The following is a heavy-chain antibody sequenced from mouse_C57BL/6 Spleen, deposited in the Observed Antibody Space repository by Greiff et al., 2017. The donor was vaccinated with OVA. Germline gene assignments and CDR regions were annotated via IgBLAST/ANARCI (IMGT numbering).Heavy chain of an antibody. D-gene: IGHD3-2*02. CDR3: ASLDSSGYGYFDY. CDR2: IWTGGGT. V-gene: IGHV2-9-1*01. J-gene: IGHJ2*01. CDR1: GFSLTSYA. Sequence: VKLVESGPGLVAPSQSLSITCTVSGFSLTSYAISWVRQPPGKGLEWLGVIWTGGGTTSNSALKSRLSISKDNSKSQVFLKMNSLQTDDTARYYCASLDSSGYGYFDYWGQGTTLTVSS.